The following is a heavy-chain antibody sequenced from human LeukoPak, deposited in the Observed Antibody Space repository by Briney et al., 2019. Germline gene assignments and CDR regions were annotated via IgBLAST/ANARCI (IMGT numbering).Heavy chain of an antibody. J-gene: IGHJ4*02. Sequence: SETLSLTCTVSGGSISSGTYYWSWIRQPAGKGLEWIGRIYTSGSTSYNPSLKSRVTISVDTSKNQFSLKLSSVTAADTAVYYCARVLYGDSSSDYWGQGTLVTVSS. CDR2: IYTSGST. D-gene: IGHD6-6*01. CDR3: ARVLYGDSSSDY. CDR1: GGSISSGTYY. V-gene: IGHV4-61*02.